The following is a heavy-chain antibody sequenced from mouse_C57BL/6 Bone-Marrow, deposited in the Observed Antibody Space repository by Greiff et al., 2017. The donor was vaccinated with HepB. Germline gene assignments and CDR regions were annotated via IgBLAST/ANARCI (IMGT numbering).Heavy chain of an antibody. Sequence: EVQLVESGGGLVQSGRSLRLSCATSGFTFSDFYMEWVRQAPGKGLEWIAASRNKANDYTTEYSASVKGRFIVSRDTSQSILYLQMNALRAEDTAIYYCARGYYYGSSHWYFDVWGTGTTVTVSS. CDR1: GFTFSDFY. V-gene: IGHV7-1*01. J-gene: IGHJ1*03. D-gene: IGHD1-1*01. CDR3: ARGYYYGSSHWYFDV. CDR2: SRNKANDYTT.